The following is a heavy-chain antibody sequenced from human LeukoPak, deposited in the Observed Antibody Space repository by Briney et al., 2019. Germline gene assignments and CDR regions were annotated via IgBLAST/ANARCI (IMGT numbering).Heavy chain of an antibody. CDR1: GGTFSSYA. V-gene: IGHV1-69*05. CDR2: IIPIFGTA. Sequence: SVKVSCKASGGTFSSYAISWVRQAPGQGLEWMGGIIPIFGTANYAQKFQGRVTITTDEPTSTAYMELSSLRSEDTAVYYCARGEQNYYYMDVWGKGTTVTVSS. D-gene: IGHD1/OR15-1a*01. CDR3: ARGEQNYYYMDV. J-gene: IGHJ6*03.